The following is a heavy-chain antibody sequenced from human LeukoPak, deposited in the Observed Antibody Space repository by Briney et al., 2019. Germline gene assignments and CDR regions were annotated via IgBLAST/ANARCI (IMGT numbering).Heavy chain of an antibody. V-gene: IGHV3-9*01. Sequence: PGGSLRLSCAASGFTFYDYAMHWVRQAPGRGLEWVSGISWNSGSIGYADSVKGRFTISRDNAKNSLYLQMNSLRAEDTALYYCAKDGGGYSYGYFDYWGQGTLVTVSS. J-gene: IGHJ4*02. CDR2: ISWNSGSI. D-gene: IGHD5-18*01. CDR1: GFTFYDYA. CDR3: AKDGGGYSYGYFDY.